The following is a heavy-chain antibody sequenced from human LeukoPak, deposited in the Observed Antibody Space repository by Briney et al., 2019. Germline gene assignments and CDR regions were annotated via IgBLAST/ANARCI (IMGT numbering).Heavy chain of an antibody. CDR3: ARVMARGVITVFQH. CDR1: GGSFSGYY. D-gene: IGHD3-10*01. J-gene: IGHJ1*01. V-gene: IGHV4-34*01. CDR2: INHSGST. Sequence: SETLSLTCAVSGGSFSGYYWSWIRQPPGKGLEWIGEINHSGSTNYNPSLKSRVTISVDTSKNQFSLKLSSVTAADTAVYYCARVMARGVITVFQHWGQGTLVTVSS.